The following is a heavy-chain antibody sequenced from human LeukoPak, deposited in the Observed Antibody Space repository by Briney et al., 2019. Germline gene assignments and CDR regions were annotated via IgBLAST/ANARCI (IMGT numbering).Heavy chain of an antibody. V-gene: IGHV3-48*04. CDR3: ARDRPYSSGWYSLYYYMDV. CDR2: ISGNSSTI. CDR1: GFTFSSYC. D-gene: IGHD6-19*01. J-gene: IGHJ6*03. Sequence: PGGSLRLSCAASGFTFSSYCMTWVRQAPGKGLEWVSYISGNSSTIYYADSVKGRFTISRDNAKNSLYLQMNSLRAEDTAVYYCARDRPYSSGWYSLYYYMDVWGKGTTVTVSS.